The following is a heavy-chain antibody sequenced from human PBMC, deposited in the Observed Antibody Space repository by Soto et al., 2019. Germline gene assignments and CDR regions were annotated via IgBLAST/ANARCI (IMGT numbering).Heavy chain of an antibody. V-gene: IGHV4-59*11. Sequence: SETLSLTCTVSGGSLSSHYWSWVRQAPGKGLEWIGHIYYRGSTTYNPSLRSRSTISVDTSNNQFSLKLNSVTTADTAVYYCARDGREASGMDVWGQGTKVTVS. CDR3: ARDGREASGMDV. CDR1: GGSLSSHY. D-gene: IGHD1-26*01. J-gene: IGHJ6*02. CDR2: IYYRGST.